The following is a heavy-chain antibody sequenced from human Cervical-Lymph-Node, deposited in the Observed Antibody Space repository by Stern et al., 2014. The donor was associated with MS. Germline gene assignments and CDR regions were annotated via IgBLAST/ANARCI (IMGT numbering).Heavy chain of an antibody. D-gene: IGHD5-24*01. CDR3: AHSPVETYYYGMDV. CDR2: IFLDADK. CDR1: GVSLSTSGVG. J-gene: IGHJ6*02. Sequence: ESGPTLVKPTQTLTLTCTFSGVSLSTSGVGVGWIRQPPGKALEGLVLIFLDADKCDRPSLKSRLITTKDTHKKQSDLTMTNMDPVDTATYYCAHSPVETYYYGMDVWGQGTTVTVSS. V-gene: IGHV2-5*02.